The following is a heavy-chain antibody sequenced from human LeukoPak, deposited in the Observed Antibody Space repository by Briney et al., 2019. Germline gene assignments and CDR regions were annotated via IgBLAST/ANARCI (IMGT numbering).Heavy chain of an antibody. Sequence: GGSLRLSCAASGSTFSNAWMSWVRQAPGKGLEWVGRIKSKTDGGTTDYAAPVKGRFTISRDDSKNTLYLQMNSLKTEDTAVYYCTTDISGSYYVVGVIDYWGQGTLVTVSS. J-gene: IGHJ4*02. CDR3: TTDISGSYYVVGVIDY. CDR1: GSTFSNAW. D-gene: IGHD1-26*01. V-gene: IGHV3-15*01. CDR2: IKSKTDGGTT.